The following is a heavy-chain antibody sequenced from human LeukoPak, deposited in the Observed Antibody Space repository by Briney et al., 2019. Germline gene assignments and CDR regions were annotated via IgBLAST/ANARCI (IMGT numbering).Heavy chain of an antibody. D-gene: IGHD6-19*01. V-gene: IGHV4-4*02. J-gene: IGHJ4*02. Sequence: SDTLSLTCAVSGDSISSSHWWSWVRQPPGKGLEWIGEIHHSGGTNYNPSVKSRLTISVDKSKNQFSLKLTSVTAADTAVYYCASNAVGGHYFDYWGQGTLVTVSS. CDR3: ASNAVGGHYFDY. CDR2: IHHSGGT. CDR1: GDSISSSHW.